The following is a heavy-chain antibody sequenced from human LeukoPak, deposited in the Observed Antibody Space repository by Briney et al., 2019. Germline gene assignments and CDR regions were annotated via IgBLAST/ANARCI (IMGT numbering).Heavy chain of an antibody. CDR1: GGTFSSYA. J-gene: IGHJ4*02. D-gene: IGHD6-6*01. Sequence: SVKVSCKASGGTFSSYAISWVRQAPGQGLEWMGGIIPIFGTANYAQKFQGRVTITTDESTSTAYMELSSLRSEDTAVYYCARDSSIAAREFDHWGQGTLVTVSS. CDR2: IIPIFGTA. V-gene: IGHV1-69*05. CDR3: ARDSSIAAREFDH.